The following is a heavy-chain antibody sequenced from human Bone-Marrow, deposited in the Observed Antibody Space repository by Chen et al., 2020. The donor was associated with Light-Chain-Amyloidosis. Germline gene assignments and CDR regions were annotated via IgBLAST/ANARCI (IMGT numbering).Heavy chain of an antibody. CDR1: GGSISSGGYY. J-gene: IGHJ6*03. CDR3: ARGPSDYGDPYYYYYYMDV. V-gene: IGHV4-31*03. CDR2: IYYSGST. D-gene: IGHD4-17*01. Sequence: QVQLQESGPGLVKPSQTLSLTCPVSGGSISSGGYYWSWIRQHPGKGLEWIGYIYYSGSTYYNPSLKSRVTISVDTSKNQFSLKLSSVTAADTAVYYCARGPSDYGDPYYYYYYMDVWGKGTTVTVSS.